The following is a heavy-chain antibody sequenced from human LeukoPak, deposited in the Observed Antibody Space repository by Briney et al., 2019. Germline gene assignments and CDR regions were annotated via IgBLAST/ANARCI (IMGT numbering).Heavy chain of an antibody. CDR1: GFTFSSYS. CDR3: AKGHTMIHDAFDI. V-gene: IGHV3-23*01. Sequence: PGGSLRLSCAASGFTFSSYSMNWVRQAPGKGLEWVSAIGGRGGSAYYADSVKGRFTISRDNSKNTLYLQMNSLRAEDTAVYYCAKGHTMIHDAFDIWGQGTMVTVS. J-gene: IGHJ3*02. D-gene: IGHD3-22*01. CDR2: IGGRGGSA.